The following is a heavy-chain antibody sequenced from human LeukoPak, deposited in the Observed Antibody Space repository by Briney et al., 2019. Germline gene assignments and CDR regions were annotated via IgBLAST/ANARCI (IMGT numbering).Heavy chain of an antibody. CDR1: GFTVSSNY. D-gene: IGHD5-24*01. J-gene: IGHJ3*02. CDR2: IYSGGST. CDR3: ARGDGSDAFDI. Sequence: PGGSLRLSCAASGFTVSSNYMSWVRQAPGKGLEWVSVIYSGGSTYYADSVKGRFTISRDNSRNTLYLQMNSLRAEDTAVYYCARGDGSDAFDIWGQGTMVTVSS. V-gene: IGHV3-53*01.